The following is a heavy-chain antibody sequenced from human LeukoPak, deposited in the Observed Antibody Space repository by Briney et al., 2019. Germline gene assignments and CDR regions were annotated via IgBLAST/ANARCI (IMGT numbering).Heavy chain of an antibody. CDR2: INPNSGGT. D-gene: IGHD2-2*01. J-gene: IGHJ4*02. V-gene: IGHV1-2*02. CDR3: ARDRHKSVVPAAVNY. CDR1: GYTFTGYY. Sequence: ASVKVSCKASGYTFTGYYMHWVRQAPGQGLEWMGWINPNSGGTNYAQKFQGRVTMTRDTSTSTAYMELSRLRSDDTAVYYCARDRHKSVVPAAVNYWGQGTLVTVSS.